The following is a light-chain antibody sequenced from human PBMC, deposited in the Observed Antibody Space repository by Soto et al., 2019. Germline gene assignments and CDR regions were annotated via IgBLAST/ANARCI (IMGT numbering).Light chain of an antibody. V-gene: IGKV3-15*01. CDR1: QSVRSK. CDR3: QQYNNWPPIT. Sequence: EVVMTQSPDILSVSPGETVTLSCRASQSVRSKLAWYQQKPGQAPRLFIYGASTRATGIPARFSGSGSGTEFTLTISSLQSEDFAIYYCQQYNNWPPITFGQGTRLEIK. J-gene: IGKJ5*01. CDR2: GAS.